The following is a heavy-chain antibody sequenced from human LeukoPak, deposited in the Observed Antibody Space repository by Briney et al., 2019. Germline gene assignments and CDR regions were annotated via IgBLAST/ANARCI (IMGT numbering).Heavy chain of an antibody. CDR2: INHSGST. J-gene: IGHJ4*02. CDR3: ARGGGSYNY. V-gene: IGHV4-34*01. Sequence: SETLSLTCAVYGGSFSGYYWSWIRQPPGKGLEWIGEINHSGSTNYNTSLKSRVTISVDTSKNQFSLKMSSVTAADTAVYYCARGGGSYNYWGQGTLVTVSS. CDR1: GGSFSGYY. D-gene: IGHD1-26*01.